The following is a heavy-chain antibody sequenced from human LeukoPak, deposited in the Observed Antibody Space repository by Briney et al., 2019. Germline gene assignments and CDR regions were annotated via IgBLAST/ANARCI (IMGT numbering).Heavy chain of an antibody. Sequence: GGSLRLSCAASGFTVSSSYMYWVRQTPGKGLEWVSFFYRGDSTYYAESVRGRFTISRDNSKNTLYLLMNSLIPEDTAVYYCARCGASGSFSGCYYYGMDVWGQGTTVTVSS. CDR3: ARCGASGSFSGCYYYGMDV. CDR1: GFTVSSSY. J-gene: IGHJ6*02. CDR2: FYRGDST. D-gene: IGHD3-22*01. V-gene: IGHV3-53*01.